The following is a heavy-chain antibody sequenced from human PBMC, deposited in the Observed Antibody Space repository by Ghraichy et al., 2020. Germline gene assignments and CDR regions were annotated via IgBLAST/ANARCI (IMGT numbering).Heavy chain of an antibody. CDR1: GGSISSSSYY. CDR3: ARDGLGYCSSTSCQDAFDI. D-gene: IGHD2-2*01. Sequence: SQTLSLTCTVSGGSISSSSYYWGWIRQPPGKGLEWIGSIYYSGSTYYNPSLKSRVTISVDTSKNQFSLKLSSVTAADTAVYYCARDGLGYCSSTSCQDAFDIWGQGTMVTVSS. J-gene: IGHJ3*02. CDR2: IYYSGST. V-gene: IGHV4-39*07.